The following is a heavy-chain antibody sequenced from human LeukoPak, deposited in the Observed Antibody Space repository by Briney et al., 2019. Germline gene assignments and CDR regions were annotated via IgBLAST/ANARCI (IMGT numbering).Heavy chain of an antibody. D-gene: IGHD3-22*01. J-gene: IGHJ3*02. V-gene: IGHV4-59*01. CDR3: ARDGADYDSSGSYDFDI. CDR1: GGSISRYY. Sequence: SETLSLTCTVSGGSISRYYWSCIRQPPGKGLEWSGYIYYSGSTNYNPSLKSRVTISVDTSKKQFSLKLSSVTDADTAVYYCARDGADYDSSGSYDFDIWGQGTMVTVSS. CDR2: IYYSGST.